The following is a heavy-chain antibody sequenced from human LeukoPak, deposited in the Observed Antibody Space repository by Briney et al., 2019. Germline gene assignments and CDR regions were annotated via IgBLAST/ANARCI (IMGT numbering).Heavy chain of an antibody. D-gene: IGHD3-10*01. Sequence: TGGSLRLSCAASGFTFSSYSMNWVRQAPGKGLEWVSYISSSSSTIYYADSVKGRFTISRDNAKNSLYLQMNSLRAEDTAVYYCARPARGGDFDYWGQGTLVTVSS. CDR2: ISSSSSTI. V-gene: IGHV3-48*01. J-gene: IGHJ4*02. CDR1: GFTFSSYS. CDR3: ARPARGGDFDY.